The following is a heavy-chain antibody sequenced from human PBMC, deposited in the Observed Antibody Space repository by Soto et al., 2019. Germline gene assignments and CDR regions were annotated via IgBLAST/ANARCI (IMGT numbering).Heavy chain of an antibody. CDR2: IWYDGGNK. CDR3: ARLDCSSGSCHFEY. D-gene: IGHD2-15*01. J-gene: IGHJ4*02. V-gene: IGHV3-33*01. CDR1: GFTFSSYG. Sequence: QVQLVESGGGVVQPGRSLRLSCTASGFTFSSYGMHWVRQAPGKGLEWVALIWYDGGNKYYADSVKGRFTISRDNSQNTLYLQMNSLRAEDTAVYYCARLDCSSGSCHFEYWGQGTLVTVSS.